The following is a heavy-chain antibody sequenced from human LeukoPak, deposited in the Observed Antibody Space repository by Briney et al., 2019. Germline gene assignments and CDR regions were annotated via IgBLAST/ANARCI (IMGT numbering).Heavy chain of an antibody. CDR2: MNPNSGNT. V-gene: IGHV1-8*01. CDR3: ARLSCSSTSCYGDVDY. D-gene: IGHD2-2*01. Sequence: ASVKVSCKASGYTLTSYDINWVRQATGQGLEWMGWMNPNSGNTGYAQKFQGRVTMTRNTSISTAYMELSSLRSEDTAVYYCARLSCSSTSCYGDVDYWGQGTLVTVSS. CDR1: GYTLTSYD. J-gene: IGHJ4*02.